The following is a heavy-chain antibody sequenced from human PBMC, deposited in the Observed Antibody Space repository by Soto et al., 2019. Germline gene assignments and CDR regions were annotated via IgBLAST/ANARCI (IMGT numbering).Heavy chain of an antibody. D-gene: IGHD5-18*01. CDR2: ISAYNGNT. CDR3: ARDRAQGYRGVDWFDP. Sequence: ASVKVSCKASGGTFSSYAISWVRQAPGQGLEWMGWISAYNGNTNYAQKLQGRVTMTTDTSTSTAYMELRSLRSDDTAVYYCARDRAQGYRGVDWFDPWGQGTLVTVSS. V-gene: IGHV1-18*01. J-gene: IGHJ5*02. CDR1: GGTFSSYA.